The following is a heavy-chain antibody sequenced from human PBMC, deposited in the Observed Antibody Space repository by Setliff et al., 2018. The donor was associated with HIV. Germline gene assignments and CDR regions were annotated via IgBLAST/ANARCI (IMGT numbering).Heavy chain of an antibody. CDR3: ARDKGGGYFDS. J-gene: IGHJ4*02. Sequence: SETLSLTCAVNSGSFGSYYWSWLRQSPGKGLEWIGEVNQRVTSNYNPPLKSRVTMSIDESKSQFSLKLSSVTAADTAVYFCARDKGGGYFDSWGQGTLVTVSS. CDR1: SGSFGSYY. D-gene: IGHD3-16*01. V-gene: IGHV4-34*01. CDR2: VNQRVTS.